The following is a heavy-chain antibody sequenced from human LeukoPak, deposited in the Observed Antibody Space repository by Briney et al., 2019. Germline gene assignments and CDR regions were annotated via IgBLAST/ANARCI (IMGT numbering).Heavy chain of an antibody. D-gene: IGHD4-17*01. V-gene: IGHV3-48*02. Sequence: GGSLTLSCAASGFTFSSYSMNWVRQAPGKGLEWVSYISSSSSTIYYADSVKGRFTISRDNAKNSLYLQMNSLRDEDTAVYYCARDTKDTVSKYYFDYWGQGTLVTVSS. CDR2: ISSSSSTI. CDR1: GFTFSSYS. CDR3: ARDTKDTVSKYYFDY. J-gene: IGHJ4*02.